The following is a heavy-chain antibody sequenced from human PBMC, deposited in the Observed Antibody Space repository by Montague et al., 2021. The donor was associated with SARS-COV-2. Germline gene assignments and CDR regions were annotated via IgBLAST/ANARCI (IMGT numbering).Heavy chain of an antibody. V-gene: IGHV4-61*01. CDR3: ARLQRYFAWFDFDC. Sequence: SETLSLTCAVSGGSVDSGSYFWSWIRQPPGKGLEWIGNIFYTGTTNYNPSLKSRVTISIDTSQNQFSLNLSSVTTADTAVYYCARLQRYFAWFDFDCWGQGSLVAVSS. J-gene: IGHJ4*02. D-gene: IGHD3-9*01. CDR1: GGSVDSGSYF. CDR2: IFYTGTT.